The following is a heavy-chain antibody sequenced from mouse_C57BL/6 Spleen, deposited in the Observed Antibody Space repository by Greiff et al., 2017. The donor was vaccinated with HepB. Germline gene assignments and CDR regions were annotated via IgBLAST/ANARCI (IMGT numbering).Heavy chain of an antibody. V-gene: IGHV1-85*01. D-gene: IGHD2-5*01. J-gene: IGHJ1*03. CDR3: AGRSNYVYWYFDV. Sequence: QVQLKESGPELVKPGASVKLSCKASGYTFTSYDINWVKQRPGQGLEWIGWIYPRDGSTKYNEKFKGKATLTVDTSSSTAYMELHSLTSEDSAVYFCAGRSNYVYWYFDVWGTGTTVTVSS. CDR1: GYTFTSYD. CDR2: IYPRDGST.